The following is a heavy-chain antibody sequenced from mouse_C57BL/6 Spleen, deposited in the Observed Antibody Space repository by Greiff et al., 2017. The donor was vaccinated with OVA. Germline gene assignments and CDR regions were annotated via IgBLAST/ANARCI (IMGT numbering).Heavy chain of an antibody. CDR1: GYTFTNYW. V-gene: IGHV1-63*01. Sequence: SGAELVRPGTSVKMSCKASGYTFTNYWIGWAKQRPGHGLEWIGDIYPGGGYTNYNEKFKGKATLTADKSSSTAYMQFSSLTSEDSAIYYCARWEDYPAWFAYWGQGTLVTVSA. CDR2: IYPGGGYT. D-gene: IGHD2-4*01. CDR3: ARWEDYPAWFAY. J-gene: IGHJ3*01.